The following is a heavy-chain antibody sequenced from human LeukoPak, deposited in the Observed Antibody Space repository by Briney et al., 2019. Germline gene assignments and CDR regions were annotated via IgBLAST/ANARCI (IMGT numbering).Heavy chain of an antibody. J-gene: IGHJ3*02. Sequence: SETLSLTCAVSGDSISSGHWWSWVRQPPGKGLEWIGYIHYTGRTNYKPSLKSRVTMSVDTSKNQFSLKLTSVSAADTAVYYCARFEGSTWGDGFDIWGQGTLVTVSS. CDR2: IHYTGRT. V-gene: IGHV4-4*02. CDR3: ARFEGSTWGDGFDI. D-gene: IGHD3-16*01. CDR1: GDSISSGHW.